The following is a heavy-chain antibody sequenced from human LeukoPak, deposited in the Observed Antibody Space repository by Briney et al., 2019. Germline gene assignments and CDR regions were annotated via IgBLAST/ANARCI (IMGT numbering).Heavy chain of an antibody. CDR1: GFTFSSYA. CDR3: AKTPGDHIAASTWLSY. D-gene: IGHD6-6*01. V-gene: IGHV3-23*01. Sequence: GGSLRLSCAASGFTFSSYAMSWVRQAPGKGLEWVSAISGSGGSTYYADSVKGRFTISRDNSKNTLYLQIKSLRAEDTAVYYCAKTPGDHIAASTWLSYWGQGTLVTVSS. CDR2: ISGSGGST. J-gene: IGHJ4*02.